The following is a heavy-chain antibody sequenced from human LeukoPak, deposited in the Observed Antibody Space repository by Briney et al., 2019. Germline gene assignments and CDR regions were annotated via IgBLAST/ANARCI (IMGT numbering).Heavy chain of an antibody. D-gene: IGHD5-12*01. J-gene: IGHJ4*02. V-gene: IGHV4-30-2*01. CDR1: GGSISSGGYS. Sequence: SATLSLTCAVSGGSISSGGYSWSWIRQPPGKGLEWIGYIYHSGSTYYNPSLKSRVTISVDRSKNQFSLKLSSVTAADTAVYYCATLGSADYWGQGTRVTVS. CDR2: IYHSGST. CDR3: ATLGSADY.